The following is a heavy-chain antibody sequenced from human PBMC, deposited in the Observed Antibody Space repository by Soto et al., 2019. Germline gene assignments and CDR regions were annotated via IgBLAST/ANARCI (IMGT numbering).Heavy chain of an antibody. CDR2: INPDGSDT. CDR3: ARGGANTAMAHDY. Sequence: EVQLVESGGGLGQPGGSLRLSCVASGFTFSRYWMHWVRHAPGKGLVWVSRINPDGSDTDYVDSVQGRFTISRDSAKSTLYLQMNSPKVEDSAVYFCARGGANTAMAHDYWGQGTLVTGSS. V-gene: IGHV3-74*01. CDR1: GFTFSRYW. J-gene: IGHJ4*02. D-gene: IGHD5-18*01.